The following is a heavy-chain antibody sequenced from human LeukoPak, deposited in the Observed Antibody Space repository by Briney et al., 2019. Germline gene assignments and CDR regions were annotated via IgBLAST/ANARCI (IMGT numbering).Heavy chain of an antibody. Sequence: SETLSLTCAVYGGSFSGYYWSWIRQPPGKGLEWIGEINHSGSTYYNPSLKSRVTISVDTSKNQFSLNLSSVTAADTAVYYCARRGYSYGPLFDYWGQGTLVTVSS. D-gene: IGHD5-18*01. CDR3: ARRGYSYGPLFDY. V-gene: IGHV4-34*01. CDR2: INHSGST. CDR1: GGSFSGYY. J-gene: IGHJ4*02.